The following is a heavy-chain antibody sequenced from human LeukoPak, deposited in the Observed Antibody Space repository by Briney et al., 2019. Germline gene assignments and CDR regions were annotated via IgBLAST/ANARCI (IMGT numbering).Heavy chain of an antibody. Sequence: ASVKVSCKASGYTFTSYDINWVRQATGQGLEWMGWMNPNSGNTGYAQKFQGRVTITGNTSISTAYMELSSLRSEDTAVYYCARGPPSDAFDIWGQGTMVTVSS. V-gene: IGHV1-8*03. CDR2: MNPNSGNT. CDR1: GYTFTSYD. CDR3: ARGPPSDAFDI. J-gene: IGHJ3*02.